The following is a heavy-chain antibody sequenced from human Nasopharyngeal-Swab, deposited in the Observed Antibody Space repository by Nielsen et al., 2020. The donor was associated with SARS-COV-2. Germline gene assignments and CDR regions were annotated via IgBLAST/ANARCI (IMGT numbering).Heavy chain of an antibody. Sequence: WIRQPPGKGLEWIGSIYYSGSTYYNPSIKSRGTISADTSKTHFSLKQSSVTAADTAVYYCARHGLSGITIFGVVIPKNWFDPWGQGTLVTVSS. D-gene: IGHD3-3*01. J-gene: IGHJ5*02. CDR3: ARHGLSGITIFGVVIPKNWFDP. V-gene: IGHV4-39*01. CDR2: IYYSGST.